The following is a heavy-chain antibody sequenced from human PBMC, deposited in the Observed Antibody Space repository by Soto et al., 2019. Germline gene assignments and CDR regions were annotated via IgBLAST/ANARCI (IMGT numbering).Heavy chain of an antibody. CDR2: ISYDGSNK. CDR3: AKDGAVLLWFGESSNYYYYGMDV. CDR1: GFTFSSYG. Sequence: PGGSLRLSCAASGFTFSSYGMHGVRQAPGKGLEWVAVISYDGSNKYYADSVKGRFTISRDNSKNTLYLQMNSLRAEDTAVYYCAKDGAVLLWFGESSNYYYYGMDVWGQGTTVTVSS. D-gene: IGHD3-10*01. J-gene: IGHJ6*02. V-gene: IGHV3-30*18.